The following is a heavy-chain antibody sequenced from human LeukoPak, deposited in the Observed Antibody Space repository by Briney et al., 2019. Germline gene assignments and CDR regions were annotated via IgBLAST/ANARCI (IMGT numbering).Heavy chain of an antibody. CDR3: ARLRFTDYYYYGMDV. D-gene: IGHD3-10*01. V-gene: IGHV4-59*08. CDR2: IYYSGST. Sequence: SETLSLTRTVSGGSISGYYWSWIRQPPGKGLEWIGYIYYSGSTNYNPSLKSRVTISVDTSKNQFFLKLSSVTAADTAVYYCARLRFTDYYYYGMDVWGQGTTVTVSS. J-gene: IGHJ6*02. CDR1: GGSISGYY.